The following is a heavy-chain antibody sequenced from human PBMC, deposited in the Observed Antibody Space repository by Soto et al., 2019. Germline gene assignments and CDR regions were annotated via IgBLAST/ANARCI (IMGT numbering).Heavy chain of an antibody. CDR3: ARQVPGLRYFDWSANWFDP. D-gene: IGHD3-9*01. CDR2: IYYSGST. CDR1: GGSISSSSYY. J-gene: IGHJ5*02. V-gene: IGHV4-39*01. Sequence: SETLSLTCTVSGGSISSSSYYWGWIRQPPGKGLEWIGSIYYSGSTYYNPSLKSRVTISVDTSKNQFSLKLSSVTAADTAVYYCARQVPGLRYFDWSANWFDPWGQGTLVTVSS.